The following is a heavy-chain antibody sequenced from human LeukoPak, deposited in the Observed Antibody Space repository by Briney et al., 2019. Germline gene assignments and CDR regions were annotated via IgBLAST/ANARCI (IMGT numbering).Heavy chain of an antibody. Sequence: KLSCTASGGTFSSYTMNWVRQAPGQGLEWMGRIITIRSIANYAQKLKGRVTITADKSTSTAYMELSSLRSEDTAVYYCARDEDYYDSSGYNAPWFDPWGQGTLVTVSS. CDR3: ARDEDYYDSSGYNAPWFDP. V-gene: IGHV1-69*04. J-gene: IGHJ5*02. CDR1: GGTFSSYT. D-gene: IGHD3-22*01. CDR2: IITIRSIA.